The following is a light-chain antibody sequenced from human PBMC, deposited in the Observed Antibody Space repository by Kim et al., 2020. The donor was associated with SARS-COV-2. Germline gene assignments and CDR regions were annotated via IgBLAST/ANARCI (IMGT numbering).Light chain of an antibody. J-gene: IGLJ2*01. V-gene: IGLV3-19*01. CDR1: SLSSYY. Sequence: SYELTQDPAVSVALGQTVRITCQGDSLSSYYASWYQQKPGQAPILVIFGKNNRPSGIPDRFSGSNSGNTASLTITGTQAEDEADYYCNSRDSSGNHVVFGGGTQLTVL. CDR2: GKN. CDR3: NSRDSSGNHVV.